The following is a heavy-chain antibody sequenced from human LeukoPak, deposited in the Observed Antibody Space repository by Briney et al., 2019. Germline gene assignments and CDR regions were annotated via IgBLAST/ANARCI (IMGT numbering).Heavy chain of an antibody. D-gene: IGHD2-2*01. CDR1: GFTFSSYA. CDR2: ISAGSST. V-gene: IGHV3-23*01. J-gene: IGHJ4*02. Sequence: GGSLRLSCAASGFTFSSYAMSWVRQAPGKGLGWVSAISAGSSTYYADSVKGRFTISRDNSKNTLYLQMNSLRAEDTAVYYCAKGGSTSPNGISDYWGQGTLVTVSS. CDR3: AKGGSTSPNGISDY.